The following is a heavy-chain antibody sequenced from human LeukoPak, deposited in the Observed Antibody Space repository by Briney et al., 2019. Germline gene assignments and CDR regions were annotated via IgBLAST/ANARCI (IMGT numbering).Heavy chain of an antibody. CDR1: SGSISTSNYY. V-gene: IGHV4-39*07. J-gene: IGHJ5*02. CDR3: ARDTSRSYNWFDP. CDR2: IFYSGST. D-gene: IGHD2-2*01. Sequence: PSETLSLTCTVSSGSISTSNYYWGWVRQPPGKALEWIGNIFYSGSTYYSPSLKSRVTISIDTSKNQFSLKLTSVTAADTTVYYCARDTSRSYNWFDPWGQGTLVTVSS.